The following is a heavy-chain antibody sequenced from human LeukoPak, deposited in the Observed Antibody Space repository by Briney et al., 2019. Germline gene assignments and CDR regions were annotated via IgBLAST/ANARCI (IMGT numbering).Heavy chain of an antibody. V-gene: IGHV3-23*01. CDR1: GFTFSSYA. D-gene: IGHD3-22*01. CDR3: AKQPAPYYYDTFNGFDY. J-gene: IGHJ4*02. CDR2: ISGSVGST. Sequence: PGGSLRLSCAASGFTFSSYAMSWVRQAPGKGLEWVSAISGSVGSTYYADSVKGRFTISRDNSKNTLYLQMNSLRAEETAVYYCAKQPAPYYYDTFNGFDYWGQGTLVTVSS.